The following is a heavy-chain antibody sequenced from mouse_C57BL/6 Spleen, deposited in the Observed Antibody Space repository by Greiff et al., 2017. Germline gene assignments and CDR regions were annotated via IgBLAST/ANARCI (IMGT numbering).Heavy chain of an antibody. CDR1: GFNIKDDY. J-gene: IGHJ1*03. V-gene: IGHV14-4*01. CDR2: IDPENGDT. Sequence: EVQLQQSGAELVRPGASVTLSCTASGFNIKDDYMHWVKQRPEQGLEWIGWIDPENGDTEYASKFQGKATITADTSSNTAYLQLSSLTSEDTAVYYCTRYGSSYDWYFDVWGTGTPVTVSS. CDR3: TRYGSSYDWYFDV. D-gene: IGHD1-1*01.